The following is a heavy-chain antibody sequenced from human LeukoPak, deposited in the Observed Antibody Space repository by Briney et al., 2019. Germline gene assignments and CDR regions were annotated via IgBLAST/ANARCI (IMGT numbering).Heavy chain of an antibody. V-gene: IGHV4-59*12. J-gene: IGHJ5*02. Sequence: PSETLSLTCTVSGGSISSYYRSWIRQPPGKGLEWVGYIFYSGSTNYNPSLKSRVTISVDTSKNQFSLKLSSVTAADTAVYYCARVLRGYSSGWYESWFDPWGQGTLVTVSS. CDR2: IFYSGST. CDR1: GGSISSYY. D-gene: IGHD6-19*01. CDR3: ARVLRGYSSGWYESWFDP.